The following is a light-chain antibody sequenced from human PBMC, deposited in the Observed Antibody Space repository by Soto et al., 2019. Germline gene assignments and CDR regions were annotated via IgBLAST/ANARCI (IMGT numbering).Light chain of an antibody. V-gene: IGKV1-16*02. CDR3: QQYNIYPPT. CDR1: QSIGNY. J-gene: IGKJ5*01. Sequence: DIEMTQSPSSLSASVGDRVTITCRSSQSIGNYLAWFQQKPVKAPTSLIYAASSLQSGVPSQFSGSGSGTAFTLTRSSLQSGDCATYYFQQYNIYPPTFGQGTKLDIK. CDR2: AAS.